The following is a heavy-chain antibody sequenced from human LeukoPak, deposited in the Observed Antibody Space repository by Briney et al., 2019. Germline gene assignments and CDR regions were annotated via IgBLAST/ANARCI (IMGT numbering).Heavy chain of an antibody. Sequence: GGSLRLSCAASGFTFSSCGMHWVRQAPGKGLEWVAVISYDGSNKYYADSVKGRFTISRDNSRNTLYLQMNSLRAEDTAVYYCAKLSIVGARRGFDYWGQRTLVTVSS. J-gene: IGHJ4*02. V-gene: IGHV3-30*18. CDR1: GFTFSSCG. D-gene: IGHD1-26*01. CDR2: ISYDGSNK. CDR3: AKLSIVGARRGFDY.